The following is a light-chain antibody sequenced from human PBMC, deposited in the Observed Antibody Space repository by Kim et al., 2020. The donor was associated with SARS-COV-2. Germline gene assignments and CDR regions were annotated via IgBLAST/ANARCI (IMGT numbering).Light chain of an antibody. J-gene: IGKJ4*01. CDR2: DTS. CDR1: EGISY. V-gene: IGKV3-11*02. Sequence: SPVQRVTLSCRASEGISYLAWYQQKLGQAPRLLIYDTSERAPGIPARFSGSGSGRDFSLSISRLEPEDFAVYYCQVRTSWPPTRTFGGGTKVDIK. CDR3: QVRTSWPPTRT.